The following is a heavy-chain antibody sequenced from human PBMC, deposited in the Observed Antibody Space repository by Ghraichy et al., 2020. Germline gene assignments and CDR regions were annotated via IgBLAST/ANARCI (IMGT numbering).Heavy chain of an antibody. D-gene: IGHD5-24*01. CDR2: INSDGSST. V-gene: IGHV3-74*01. Sequence: GGSLRLSCAASGFTFSSYWMHWVRQAPGKGLVWVSRINSDGSSTSYADSVKGRFTISRDNAKNTLSLQMNSLRAEDTAVYYCTREAHRDGYNSDCWGQGTLVTVSS. CDR1: GFTFSSYW. J-gene: IGHJ4*02. CDR3: TREAHRDGYNSDC.